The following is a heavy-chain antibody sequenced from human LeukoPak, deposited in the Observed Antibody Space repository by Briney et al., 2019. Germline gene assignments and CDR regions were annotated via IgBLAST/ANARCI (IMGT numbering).Heavy chain of an antibody. Sequence: SETLSLTCVVSGYSISSGYHWGWIRQPPGGGLEGIGVVYRSGTTYYNPYLRSRRTKSVETSKNQISLKVRSVTAADTAVYYCARENWVFDYWGQGILVTVSS. V-gene: IGHV4-38-2*02. CDR2: VYRSGTT. D-gene: IGHD7-27*01. CDR3: ARENWVFDY. CDR1: GYSISSGYH. J-gene: IGHJ4*02.